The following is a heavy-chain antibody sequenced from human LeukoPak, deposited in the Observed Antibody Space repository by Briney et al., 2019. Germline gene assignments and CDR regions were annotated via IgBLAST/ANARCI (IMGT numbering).Heavy chain of an antibody. CDR2: INPNSGGT. Sequence: GASVKVSCKASGYTFTGYSMHWVRQAPGQGLEWMGWINPNSGGTNYAQKFQGRVTMTRGTSISTAYMELSRLRSDDTAVYYCARDLELGGGSGFDYWGQGTLVTVSS. V-gene: IGHV1-2*02. CDR3: ARDLELGGGSGFDY. CDR1: GYTFTGYS. J-gene: IGHJ4*02. D-gene: IGHD2-15*01.